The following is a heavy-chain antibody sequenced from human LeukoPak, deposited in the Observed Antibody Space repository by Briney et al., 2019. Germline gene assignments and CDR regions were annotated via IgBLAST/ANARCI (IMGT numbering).Heavy chain of an antibody. Sequence: GGSLRLSCAASRFTFSSYAMTWVRQAPGKGLEWVSIISGSGGSTYSVKGRFTISKDNSKNTLYLQTNSLRAEDTAVYYCATPGQWPVYFDYWGPGTQVTVSS. D-gene: IGHD6-19*01. CDR2: ISGSGGST. V-gene: IGHV3-23*01. CDR3: ATPGQWPVYFDY. J-gene: IGHJ4*02. CDR1: RFTFSSYA.